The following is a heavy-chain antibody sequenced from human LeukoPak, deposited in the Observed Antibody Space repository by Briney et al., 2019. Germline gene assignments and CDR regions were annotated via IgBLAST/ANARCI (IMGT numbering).Heavy chain of an antibody. V-gene: IGHV3-48*03. J-gene: IGHJ4*02. D-gene: IGHD6-25*01. CDR3: ARVGKAATSLDY. CDR2: ICGSGNTI. CDR1: GFTFSAYE. Sequence: GGSLRLSCAASGFTFSAYEMNWVRQAPGKGLEWISYICGSGNTIYYADSVKGQFTISRNDAKNSLFLRMNSLTAEDTAVYYCARVGKAATSLDYWGQGTLVTVSS.